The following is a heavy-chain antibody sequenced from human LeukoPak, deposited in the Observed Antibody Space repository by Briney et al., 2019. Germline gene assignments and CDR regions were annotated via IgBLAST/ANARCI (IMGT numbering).Heavy chain of an antibody. CDR3: ARRDIWSGYIDY. CDR1: GYTFTRYW. D-gene: IGHD3-3*01. Sequence: GESLKISCKGSGYTFTRYWIGWVRRMPGKGLEWVGIINPGESDTRYSPSFQGQVTISADKSISTTYLQWSSLKASDTAMYYCARRDIWSGYIDYWGQGTLVTVSS. CDR2: INPGESDT. J-gene: IGHJ4*02. V-gene: IGHV5-51*01.